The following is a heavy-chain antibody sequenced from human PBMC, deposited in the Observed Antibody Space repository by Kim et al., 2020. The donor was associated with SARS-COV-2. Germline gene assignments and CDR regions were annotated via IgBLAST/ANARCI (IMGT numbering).Heavy chain of an antibody. CDR2: FDPEDGET. CDR3: ATDPHKWVYCSSTSCLRGHSGRDV. Sequence: ASVKVSCKVSGYTLTELSMHWVRQAPGKGLEWMGGFDPEDGETIYAQKFQGRVTMTEDTSTDTAYMELSSLRSEDTAVYYCATDPHKWVYCSSTSCLRGHSGRDVWGQGTTVTVSS. CDR1: GYTLTELS. J-gene: IGHJ6*02. V-gene: IGHV1-24*01. D-gene: IGHD2-2*01.